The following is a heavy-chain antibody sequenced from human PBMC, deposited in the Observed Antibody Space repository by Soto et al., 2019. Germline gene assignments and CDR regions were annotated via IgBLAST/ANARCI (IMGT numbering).Heavy chain of an antibody. D-gene: IGHD3-3*02. CDR3: ARLLAFFVIRSSYQCDVMSF. Sequence: PSETLSLTCTVSGGSISSSSYYWGWIRQPPGKGLEWIGSIYYSGSTYYNPSLKSRVTISVDTSKNQFSLKLSSVTAADTAVYYFARLLAFFVIRSSYQCDVMSFWARGTTVPVS. J-gene: IGHJ6*02. CDR1: GGSISSSSYY. V-gene: IGHV4-39*01. CDR2: IYYSGST.